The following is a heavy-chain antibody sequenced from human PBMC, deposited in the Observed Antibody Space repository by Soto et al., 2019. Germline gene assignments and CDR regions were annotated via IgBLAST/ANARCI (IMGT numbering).Heavy chain of an antibody. Sequence: SETLSLTCAVAGGSITTSNWWTCFRQPTGKGLQWIGEIHHSGSTNSNPSLKSRVTISVDNGKNQFSLKLSSVTAADTAVYFFSRGVEPYRDYVKWFGPWGEGTLVTGSS. CDR2: IHHSGST. D-gene: IGHD4-17*01. J-gene: IGHJ5*02. CDR1: GGSITTSNW. CDR3: SRGVEPYRDYVKWFGP. V-gene: IGHV4-4*02.